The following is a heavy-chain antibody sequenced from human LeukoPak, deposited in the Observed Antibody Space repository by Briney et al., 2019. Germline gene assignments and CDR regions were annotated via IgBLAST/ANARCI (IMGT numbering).Heavy chain of an antibody. CDR1: GYSISSGYY. D-gene: IGHD2-2*01. CDR3: ARDQRGRYCSSTSCDNWFDP. CDR2: IDHSGST. V-gene: IGHV4-38-2*02. J-gene: IGHJ5*02. Sequence: SETLSLTCAVSGYSISSGYYWGWIRQPPGKGLEWIGSIDHSGSTYYNPSLKSRVTISVDTSKNQFSLKLSSVTAADTAVYYCARDQRGRYCSSTSCDNWFDPWGQGTLVTVSS.